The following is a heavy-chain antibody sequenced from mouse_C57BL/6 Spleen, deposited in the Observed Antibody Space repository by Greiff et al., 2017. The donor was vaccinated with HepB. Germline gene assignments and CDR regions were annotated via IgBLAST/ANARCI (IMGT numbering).Heavy chain of an antibody. CDR3: ARGFYDYDVGFAY. CDR2: IDPANGNT. CDR1: GFNIKNTY. D-gene: IGHD2-4*01. V-gene: IGHV14-3*01. J-gene: IGHJ3*01. Sequence: EVKLQESVAELVRPGASVKLSCTASGFNIKNTYMHWVKQRPEQGLEWIGRIDPANGNTKYAPKFQGKATITADTSSNTAYLQLSSLTSEDTAIYYCARGFYDYDVGFAYWGQGTLVTVSA.